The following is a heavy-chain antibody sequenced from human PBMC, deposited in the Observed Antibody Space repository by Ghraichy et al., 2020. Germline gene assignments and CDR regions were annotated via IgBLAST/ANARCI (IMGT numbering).Heavy chain of an antibody. D-gene: IGHD1-26*01. CDR3: ARAGYSGSYAAFDI. J-gene: IGHJ3*02. CDR2: IYHSGST. V-gene: IGHV4-4*02. CDR1: GGSISSSNW. Sequence: SETLSLTCAVSGGSISSSNWWSWVRQPPGKGLEWIGEIYHSGSTNYNPSLKSRVTISVDKSKNQFSLKLSSVTAADTAVYYCARAGYSGSYAAFDIWGQGTMVTVSS.